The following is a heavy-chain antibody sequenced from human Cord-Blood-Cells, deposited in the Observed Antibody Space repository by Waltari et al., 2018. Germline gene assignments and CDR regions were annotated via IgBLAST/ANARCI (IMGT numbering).Heavy chain of an antibody. D-gene: IGHD3-3*01. CDR3: ARSSPTKGSGYYTGDY. J-gene: IGHJ4*02. CDR2: IYYSGST. V-gene: IGHV4-59*11. Sequence: QVQLQESGPGLVKPSETLSLTCTVSGGSISSHYWSWIRQPPGKGLEWIGNIYYSGSTNYNPSLKSRVTISVDTSKNQFSLKLSSVTAADTAVYYCARSSPTKGSGYYTGDYWGQGTLVTVSS. CDR1: GGSISSHY.